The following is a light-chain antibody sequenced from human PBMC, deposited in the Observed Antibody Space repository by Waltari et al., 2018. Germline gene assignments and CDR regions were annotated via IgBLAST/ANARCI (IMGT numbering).Light chain of an antibody. CDR1: QSLSGSY. J-gene: IGKJ2*01. V-gene: IGKV3-20*01. CDR3: QQYSSSPTT. Sequence: EIVLTQSPGTLSLSPGDRATLSCRASQSLSGSYLAWYQQKPGQAPRLLIYHASSSATGIPPRFSGNGSETDFTLTISSLEPEDFAVYICQQYSSSPTTFGQGTKLDIK. CDR2: HAS.